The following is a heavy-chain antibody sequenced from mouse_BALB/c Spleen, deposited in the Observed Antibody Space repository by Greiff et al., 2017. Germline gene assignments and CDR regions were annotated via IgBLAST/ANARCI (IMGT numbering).Heavy chain of an antibody. Sequence: QVQLQQSGAELARPGASVKMSCKASGYTFTSYTMHWVKQRPGQGLEWIGYINPSSGYTNYNQKFKDKATLTADKSSSTAYMQLSSLTSEDSAVYYCARTGYYGSRDYAMDYWGQGTSVTVSS. V-gene: IGHV1-4*01. CDR1: GYTFTSYT. D-gene: IGHD1-1*01. CDR2: INPSSGYT. CDR3: ARTGYYGSRDYAMDY. J-gene: IGHJ4*01.